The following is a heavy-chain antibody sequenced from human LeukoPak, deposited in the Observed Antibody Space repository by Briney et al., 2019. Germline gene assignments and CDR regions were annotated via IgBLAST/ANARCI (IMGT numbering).Heavy chain of an antibody. V-gene: IGHV1-8*01. D-gene: IGHD6-13*01. CDR3: ARGRSGLAAAGTYDS. Sequence: GASVKVSCKASGYTFTSSDINWVRQATGQGLEWMGGINPKSGRTGYAKKFQARVSMTMNTSITTAYMEVSSLRFEDTAVYYCARGRSGLAAAGTYDSWGQGTLITVSS. CDR1: GYTFTSSD. CDR2: INPKSGRT. J-gene: IGHJ4*02.